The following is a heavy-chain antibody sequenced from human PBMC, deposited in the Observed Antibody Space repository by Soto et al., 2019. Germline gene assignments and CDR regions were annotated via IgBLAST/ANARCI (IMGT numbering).Heavy chain of an antibody. J-gene: IGHJ6*03. CDR2: IIPIFGTA. CDR1: GGTFSSYA. V-gene: IGHV1-69*13. CDR3: ARGGRYSNYLPTNGKDYYYYMDV. D-gene: IGHD4-4*01. Sequence: ASVKVSCKASGGTFSSYAISWVRQAPGQGLEWMGGIIPIFGTANYAQKFQGRVTITADESTSTAYMELSSLRSEDTAVYYCARGGRYSNYLPTNGKDYYYYMDVWGKGTTVTVSS.